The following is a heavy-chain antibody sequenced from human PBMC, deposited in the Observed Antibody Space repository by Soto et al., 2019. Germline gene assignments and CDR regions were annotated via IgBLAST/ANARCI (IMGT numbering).Heavy chain of an antibody. Sequence: QVQLVQSGAEVKKPGASVKVSCKASGYTFINYYIHWVRQAPGHGLEWMAIINPTGGSTNYAQKFQGRLTLTMATSTTTGYMALRSLPSQDTAIYYCARHLAAGDVWGQGTLVTVSS. CDR1: GYTFINYY. CDR3: ARHLAAGDV. V-gene: IGHV1-46*01. J-gene: IGHJ4*02. D-gene: IGHD2-8*02. CDR2: INPTGGST.